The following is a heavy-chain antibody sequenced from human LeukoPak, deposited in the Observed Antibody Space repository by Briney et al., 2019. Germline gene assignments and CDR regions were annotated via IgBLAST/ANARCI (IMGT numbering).Heavy chain of an antibody. Sequence: GSLRLSCAASGFTFSSYSMNWVRQAPGKGLEWVSFISSSSSYIHYADSVKGRFTISRDNAKNSLYLQMNSLRAEDTAVYYCARVGIAARTLYNWFDPWGQGTLVTVSS. CDR1: GFTFSSYS. J-gene: IGHJ5*02. D-gene: IGHD6-6*01. CDR2: ISSSSSYI. CDR3: ARVGIAARTLYNWFDP. V-gene: IGHV3-21*01.